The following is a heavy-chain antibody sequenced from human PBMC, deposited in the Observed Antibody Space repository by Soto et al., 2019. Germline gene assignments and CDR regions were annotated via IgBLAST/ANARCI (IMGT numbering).Heavy chain of an antibody. CDR3: ARSKDGDYETAFDI. CDR2: IDPSDSYT. J-gene: IGHJ3*02. CDR1: GYSFTSYW. V-gene: IGHV5-10-1*01. D-gene: IGHD4-17*01. Sequence: GESLKISCKGSGYSFTSYWISWVRQMPGKGLEWMGRIDPSDSYTNYSPSFQGHVTISADKSISTAYPQWSSLKASDTAMYYCARSKDGDYETAFDIWGQGTMVTVSS.